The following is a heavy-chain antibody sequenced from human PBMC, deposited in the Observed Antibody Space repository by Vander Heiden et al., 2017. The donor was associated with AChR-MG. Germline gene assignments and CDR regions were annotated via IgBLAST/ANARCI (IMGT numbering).Heavy chain of an antibody. CDR1: AFTFSSYA. Sequence: AQRLESGGALVYPGGSLRLSSAASAFTFSSYAMSWVRQAAGTGLAWVSAISGSGGSTYYADSVKGRFTISRDNSKNTLYLQMNSLRAEDTAVYYCAKAYYYGSGSYYTPDPFNYWGQGTLVTVSS. V-gene: IGHV3-23*01. CDR2: ISGSGGST. D-gene: IGHD3-10*01. J-gene: IGHJ4*02. CDR3: AKAYYYGSGSYYTPDPFNY.